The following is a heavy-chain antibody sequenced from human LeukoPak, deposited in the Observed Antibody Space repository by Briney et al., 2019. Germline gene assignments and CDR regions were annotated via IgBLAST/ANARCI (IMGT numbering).Heavy chain of an antibody. J-gene: IGHJ4*02. CDR1: GGSISSGGYY. D-gene: IGHD3-10*01. Sequence: SETLSHTCTVSGGSISSGGYYWSWIRQHPGKGLEWIGYIYYSGSTYYNPSLKSRVTISVDTSKNQFSLKLSSVTAADTAVYYCAGTSYGSGSFDYWGQGTLVTVSS. CDR3: AGTSYGSGSFDY. V-gene: IGHV4-31*03. CDR2: IYYSGST.